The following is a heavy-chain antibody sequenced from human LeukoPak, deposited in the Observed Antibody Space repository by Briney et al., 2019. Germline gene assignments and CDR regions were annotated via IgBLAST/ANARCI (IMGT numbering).Heavy chain of an antibody. CDR1: GGSISTSNYY. V-gene: IGHV4-39*07. CDR2: IFYSGST. D-gene: IGHD1-26*01. CDR3: AIAGGGSYYRDAFDI. J-gene: IGHJ3*02. Sequence: SETLSLTCTVSGGSISTSNYYWGWVRQPPGKGLEWIGNIFYSGSTYYSPSLKSRVTISLDTSRNQFSLKLSSVTAADTAVYYCAIAGGGSYYRDAFDIWGQGTMVTVSS.